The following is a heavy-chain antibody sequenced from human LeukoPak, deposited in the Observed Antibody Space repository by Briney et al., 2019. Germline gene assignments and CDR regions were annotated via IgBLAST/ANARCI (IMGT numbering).Heavy chain of an antibody. CDR3: ASYDYIWGSYRYGGYFDY. D-gene: IGHD3-16*02. Sequence: PSETLSLTCAVYGGSLSGYYWSWIRQPPGKGLEWIGEINHSGSTNYNPSLKSRVTISVDTSKNQFSLKLSSVTAADTAVYYCASYDYIWGSYRYGGYFDYWGQGTLVTVSS. CDR2: INHSGST. CDR1: GGSLSGYY. J-gene: IGHJ4*02. V-gene: IGHV4-34*01.